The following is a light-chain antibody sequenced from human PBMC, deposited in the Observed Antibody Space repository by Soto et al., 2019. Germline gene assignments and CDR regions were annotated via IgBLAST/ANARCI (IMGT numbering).Light chain of an antibody. Sequence: EIVLTQSPGTLSLSPGERATLSCRASQSVSSSYLAWYQQKPGQAPRLLMYGASSRATGIPDRFSGSGSGTDFTLTISRLEPEDFEVYYCQQYGSSPGYTFGQGTKLEIK. J-gene: IGKJ2*01. CDR2: GAS. V-gene: IGKV3-20*01. CDR3: QQYGSSPGYT. CDR1: QSVSSSY.